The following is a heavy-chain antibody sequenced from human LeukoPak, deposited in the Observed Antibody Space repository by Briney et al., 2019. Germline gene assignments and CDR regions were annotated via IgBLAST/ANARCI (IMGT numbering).Heavy chain of an antibody. CDR3: ARDRVRDDYSLYGLDV. Sequence: ASVKVSCKASGYSFTTCGISWVRQAPGQGLEWMGWVSAYSGYTTYAQNLQGRVTMTTDTSTSTVYMELRSLRSDDTAVYYCARDRVRDDYSLYGLDVWGQGTTVTVSS. CDR2: VSAYSGYT. CDR1: GYSFTTCG. V-gene: IGHV1-18*01. D-gene: IGHD4-11*01. J-gene: IGHJ6*02.